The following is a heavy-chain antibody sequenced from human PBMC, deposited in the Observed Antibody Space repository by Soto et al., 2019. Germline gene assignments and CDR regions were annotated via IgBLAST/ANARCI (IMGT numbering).Heavy chain of an antibody. V-gene: IGHV3-33*01. CDR2: IVHDGSED. CDR1: GFAFNGHG. Sequence: QVQLVESGGGVVQPGRSLRISCEASGFAFNGHGMHWVRQAPGKGLEWVAVIVHDGSEDFYADSVRGRFTISRDKSKNVLYLEMNSLRVEDTAVYYCARDDLYEDNGLDSWGQGTLVTVST. CDR3: ARDDLYEDNGLDS. D-gene: IGHD5-12*01. J-gene: IGHJ5*01.